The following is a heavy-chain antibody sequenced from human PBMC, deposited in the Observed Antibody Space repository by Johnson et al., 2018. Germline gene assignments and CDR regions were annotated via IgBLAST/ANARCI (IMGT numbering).Heavy chain of an antibody. CDR1: GFTFSSYS. J-gene: IGHJ6*03. V-gene: IGHV3-21*01. CDR3: ARDNCSSTSCYYYYYYMDV. D-gene: IGHD2-2*01. CDR2: ISSSSSYI. Sequence: VQLVESGGGLVKPGGSLRLSCAASGFTFSSYSMNWVRQAPGKGLEWVSSISSSSSYIYYADSVKGRFTISRDNAKNSLYLQMNSLVAEDTAVYYCARDNCSSTSCYYYYYYMDVWGKGTTVTVSS.